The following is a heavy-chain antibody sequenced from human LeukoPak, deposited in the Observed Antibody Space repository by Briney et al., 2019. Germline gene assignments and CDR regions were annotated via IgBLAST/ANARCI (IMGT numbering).Heavy chain of an antibody. Sequence: ASVKVSCKVSGYTLTELSMHWVRQAPGKGLEWMGGFDPEDGETIYAQKFQGRVTMTEDTSTDTAYMELSSLRSEDTAVYYCASTYPVYYDSSDRRGPFDYWGQGTLVTVSS. V-gene: IGHV1-24*01. CDR3: ASTYPVYYDSSDRRGPFDY. D-gene: IGHD3-22*01. J-gene: IGHJ4*02. CDR2: FDPEDGET. CDR1: GYTLTELS.